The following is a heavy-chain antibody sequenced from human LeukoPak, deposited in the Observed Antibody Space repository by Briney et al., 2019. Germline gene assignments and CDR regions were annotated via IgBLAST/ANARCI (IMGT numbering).Heavy chain of an antibody. J-gene: IGHJ5*02. Sequence: GGSLRLSCAASGFTFSSYVMHWVRQAPGKGLEWVAVISYDGNNQNYADSVKGRFTISRDNAKNSLYLQMNSLRAEDTAVYYCARTYSSSSFWFDPWGQGTLVTVSS. CDR2: ISYDGNNQ. V-gene: IGHV3-30-3*01. D-gene: IGHD6-6*01. CDR3: ARTYSSSSFWFDP. CDR1: GFTFSSYV.